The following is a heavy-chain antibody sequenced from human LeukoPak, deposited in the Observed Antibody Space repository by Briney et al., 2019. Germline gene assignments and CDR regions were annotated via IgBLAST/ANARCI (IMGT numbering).Heavy chain of an antibody. Sequence: SQTLSLTCTVSGGSISSGGYYWSWIRQPPGKGLEWIGEINHSGSTNYNPSLKSRVTISVDTSKNQFSLKLSSVTAADTAVYYCARGLTGGDYYFDYWGQGTLVTVSS. V-gene: IGHV4-30-2*01. CDR3: ARGLTGGDYYFDY. CDR1: GGSISSGGYY. D-gene: IGHD2-21*01. J-gene: IGHJ4*02. CDR2: INHSGST.